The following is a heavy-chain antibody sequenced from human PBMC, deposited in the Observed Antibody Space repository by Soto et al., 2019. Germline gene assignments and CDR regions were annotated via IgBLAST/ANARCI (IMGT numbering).Heavy chain of an antibody. Sequence: SETLSLTCTVSGGSISSSSYYWGWIRQPPGKGLEWIGSIYYSGSTYYNPSLKSRVTISVDTSKNQFSLKLSSVTAADTAVYYCARRYGGNFDYRGQGTLVTV. V-gene: IGHV4-39*01. D-gene: IGHD1-26*01. CDR1: GGSISSSSYY. CDR2: IYYSGST. CDR3: ARRYGGNFDY. J-gene: IGHJ4*02.